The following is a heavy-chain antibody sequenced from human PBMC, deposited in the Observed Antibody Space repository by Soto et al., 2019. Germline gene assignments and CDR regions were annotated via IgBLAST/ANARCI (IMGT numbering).Heavy chain of an antibody. J-gene: IGHJ6*02. CDR2: IIPIFDTA. CDR1: GGTFSSYA. Sequence: SVKVSCNTSGGTFSSYAISWVRQAPGQGLEWMGRIIPIFDTANYAQKIQGRVKIPADESTSTAYMELSSLRSEDTAVYYCARHDCISTSCYYYYYYSMDVWG. CDR3: ARHDCISTSCYYYYYYSMDV. V-gene: IGHV1-69*13. D-gene: IGHD2-2*01.